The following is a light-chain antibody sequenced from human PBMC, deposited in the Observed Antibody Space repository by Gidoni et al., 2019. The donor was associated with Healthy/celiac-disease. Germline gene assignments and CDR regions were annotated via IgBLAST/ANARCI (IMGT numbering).Light chain of an antibody. CDR1: QSVLSSSNNKNY. CDR3: QQSYSTPYT. J-gene: IGKJ2*01. Sequence: DIVMTQSPDSLAVSLGERATINCKSSQSVLSSSNNKNYLAWYQQRPGQPPKLLIYWASTRESGVPDRFSGSGSGTDFTLTISSLQAEDVAFYYCQQSYSTPYTFGQGTKLEI. V-gene: IGKV4-1*01. CDR2: WAS.